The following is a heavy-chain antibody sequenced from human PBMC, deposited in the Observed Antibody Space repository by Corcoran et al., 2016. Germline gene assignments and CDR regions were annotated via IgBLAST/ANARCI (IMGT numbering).Heavy chain of an antibody. D-gene: IGHD2-2*02. J-gene: IGHJ4*02. CDR1: GFPFSSYG. CDR3: AKDAGYCSSTSCYTNGHFDY. Sequence: QVQLVESGGGVVQPGRSLRLSCAASGFPFSSYGMHWVRQAPGKGLEWVAVISYDGSNKYYADSVKGRFTISRDNSKNTLYLQMNSLRAEDTAVYYCAKDAGYCSSTSCYTNGHFDYWGQGTLVTVSS. CDR2: ISYDGSNK. V-gene: IGHV3-30*18.